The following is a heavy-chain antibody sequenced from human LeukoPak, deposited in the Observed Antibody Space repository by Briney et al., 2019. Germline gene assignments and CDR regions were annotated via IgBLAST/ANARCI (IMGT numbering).Heavy chain of an antibody. CDR3: AREQFSHTSNYFDN. Sequence: GGSLRLPCAASGFSVSNNYMSWVRQAPGKGLEWVSVIYSGGSTFYADSVKGRFTISRDNSKNTLYLQMNSLRAEDTAVYYCAREQFSHTSNYFDNWGQGFLVTVSS. CDR2: IYSGGST. V-gene: IGHV3-66*01. CDR1: GFSVSNNY. D-gene: IGHD5-24*01. J-gene: IGHJ4*02.